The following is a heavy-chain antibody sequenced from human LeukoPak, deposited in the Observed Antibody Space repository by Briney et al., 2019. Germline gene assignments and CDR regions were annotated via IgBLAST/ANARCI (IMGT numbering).Heavy chain of an antibody. CDR2: ISSSSSYI. V-gene: IGHV3-21*01. J-gene: IGHJ4*02. CDR1: GFTFSIYA. D-gene: IGHD6-13*01. CDR3: ARGTDITATGSDF. Sequence: GGSLRLSCAASGFTFSIYAMNWVRQAPGKGLEWVPSISSSSSYIYYADSMKGRFTISRDDAKNSLYLQMSSPRAEDTAVYYCARGTDITATGSDFWGQGTLVTVSS.